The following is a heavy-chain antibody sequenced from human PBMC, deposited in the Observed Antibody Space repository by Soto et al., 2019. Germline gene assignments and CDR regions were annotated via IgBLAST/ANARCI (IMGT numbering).Heavy chain of an antibody. V-gene: IGHV4-38-2*02. CDR1: GYSISSGSY. J-gene: IGHJ4*01. Sequence: SETVSLTCTVSGYSISSGSYWGWIRQPPGKGPEWIASIYHGGTTFYNPSLKSRVTVSVDKSNNQFSLKLRSVTAADTAVYYCAKAHVMVVDGSTFDYWGHGTLVTVSS. CDR3: AKAHVMVVDGSTFDY. CDR2: IYHGGTT. D-gene: IGHD6-19*01.